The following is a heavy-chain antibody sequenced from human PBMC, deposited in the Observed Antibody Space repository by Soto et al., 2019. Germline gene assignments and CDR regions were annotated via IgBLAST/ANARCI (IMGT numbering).Heavy chain of an antibody. J-gene: IGHJ1*01. V-gene: IGHV1-69*13. D-gene: IGHD3-22*01. CDR1: GGTFSSST. CDR2: ITPIFGKA. Sequence: SVKVSCKASGGTFSSSTISWVRQAPGQGLEWVGGITPIFGKANYAQKFQGRVTITADESTSTAYMELSSLRSEDTALYFCARGWGSDSTTYYYAYWGQGTSVTFSS. CDR3: ARGWGSDSTTYYYAY.